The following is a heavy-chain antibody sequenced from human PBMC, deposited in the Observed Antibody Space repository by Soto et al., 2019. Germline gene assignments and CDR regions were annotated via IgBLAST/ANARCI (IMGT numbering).Heavy chain of an antibody. D-gene: IGHD5-18*01. CDR3: ARQPLVDTAMAYFDY. J-gene: IGHJ4*02. CDR1: GGSISSGDYY. CDR2: IYYSGST. V-gene: IGHV4-30-4*01. Sequence: TLSLTCTVSGGSISSGDYYWSWIRQPPGKGLEWIGYIYYSGSTYYNPSLKSRVTISVDTSKNQFSLKLSSVTAADTAVYYCARQPLVDTAMAYFDYWGQGTLVTVSS.